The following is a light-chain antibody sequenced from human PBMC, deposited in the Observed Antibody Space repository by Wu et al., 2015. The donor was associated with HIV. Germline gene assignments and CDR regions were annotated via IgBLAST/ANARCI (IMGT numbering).Light chain of an antibody. J-gene: IGKJ1*01. CDR3: QQYNDWPQT. CDR1: QSVSST. Sequence: EIVLTQSPGTLSLSPGERATLSCRASQSVSSTSLAWYQQKPGQPPRLLIYDASTRATGFPARFSGGGSGTEFTLTISTLQSGDVAVYYCQQYNDWPQTFGQGTKVEI. V-gene: IGKV3-15*01. CDR2: DAS.